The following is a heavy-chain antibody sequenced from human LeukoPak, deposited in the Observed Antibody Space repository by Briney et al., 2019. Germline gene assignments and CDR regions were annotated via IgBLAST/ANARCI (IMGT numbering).Heavy chain of an antibody. CDR1: GYTFTGYY. D-gene: IGHD3-10*01. CDR3: AREIEGTPSTSFGEQDY. V-gene: IGHV1-2*02. CDR2: INPNSGGT. Sequence: ASVKVSCKASGYTFTGYYMRWVRQAPGQGLEWMGWINPNSGGTNYAQKFQGRVTMTRDTSISTAYMELSRLRSDDTAVYYCAREIEGTPSTSFGEQDYWGQGTLVTVSS. J-gene: IGHJ4*02.